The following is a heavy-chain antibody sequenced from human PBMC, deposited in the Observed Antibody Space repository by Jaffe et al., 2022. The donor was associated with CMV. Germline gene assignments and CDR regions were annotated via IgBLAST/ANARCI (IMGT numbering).Heavy chain of an antibody. D-gene: IGHD3-9*01. CDR2: IYYTGST. Sequence: QVRLQESGPGLVKPAQTLSLTCTVSGGSISSIGYYWSWIRQHPGKGLEWIGYIYYTGSTYNNPSLKSRIAMSLDTSKNQFSLNLTSVTAADTALYYCARGYDTLTGSGTFNIWGQGTMVTVSS. CDR1: GGSISSIGYY. V-gene: IGHV4-31*03. J-gene: IGHJ3*02. CDR3: ARGYDTLTGSGTFNI.